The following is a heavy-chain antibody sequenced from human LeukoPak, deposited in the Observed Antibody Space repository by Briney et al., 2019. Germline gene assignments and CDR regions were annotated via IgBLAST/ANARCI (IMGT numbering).Heavy chain of an antibody. CDR1: GFTFSSYA. CDR3: ARAPDGGSYYYYGMDV. V-gene: IGHV3-23*01. D-gene: IGHD3-16*01. J-gene: IGHJ6*02. CDR2: ISGSGGST. Sequence: PGGSLRLSCAASGFTFSSYAMSWVRQAPGKGLEWVSAISGSGGSTYYADSVKGRFTISRDNSKNTLYLQMNSLRAEDTAVYFCARAPDGGSYYYYGMDVWGQGTTVTVSS.